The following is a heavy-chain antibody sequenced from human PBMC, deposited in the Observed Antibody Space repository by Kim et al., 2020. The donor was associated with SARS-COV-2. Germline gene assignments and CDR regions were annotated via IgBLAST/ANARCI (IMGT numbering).Heavy chain of an antibody. Sequence: ASVKVSCKASDNTFSSHDLTWVRQAPGQGLEWMGWSSAHSGNTNFAQKLQGRVALTTDAASTTAYMELRNLRFDDTAVYYCATKKRGYWYFDLWGRGMLV. V-gene: IGHV1-18*01. J-gene: IGHJ2*01. CDR2: SSAHSGNT. CDR1: DNTFSSHD. CDR3: ATKKRGYWYFDL. D-gene: IGHD3-3*01.